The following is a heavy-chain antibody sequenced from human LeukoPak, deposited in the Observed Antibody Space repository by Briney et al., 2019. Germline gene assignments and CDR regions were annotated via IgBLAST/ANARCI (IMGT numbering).Heavy chain of an antibody. V-gene: IGHV3-7*01. D-gene: IGHD3-3*01. J-gene: IGHJ4*02. CDR2: IKQDGSER. Sequence: GGSLRLSCAASGFTFSSYWMIGVRQAPAKGREWVANIKQDGSERYYVDSVKRRFTISRDNGKNSLYLQMNSLRAEDTAVYYCANSHFWSGFYGGQGTLVTVSS. CDR1: GFTFSSYW. CDR3: ANSHFWSGFY.